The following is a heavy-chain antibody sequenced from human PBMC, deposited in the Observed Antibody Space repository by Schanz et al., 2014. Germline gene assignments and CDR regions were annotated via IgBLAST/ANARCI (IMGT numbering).Heavy chain of an antibody. Sequence: QVQVVQSGAEVKKPGASVKVSCKASGYTFTSYGISWVRQAPGQGLEWMGWISPYNGNTNYAQKFQGRVTMTRDTSTSTVYMELSSLRSEDTAVYYCARDGVDAAAGGNYWGQGTLVTVSS. CDR3: ARDGVDAAAGGNY. J-gene: IGHJ4*02. CDR2: ISPYNGNT. CDR1: GYTFTSYG. D-gene: IGHD6-13*01. V-gene: IGHV1-18*01.